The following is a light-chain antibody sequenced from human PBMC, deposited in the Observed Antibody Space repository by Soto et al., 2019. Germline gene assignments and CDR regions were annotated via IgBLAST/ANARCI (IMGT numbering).Light chain of an antibody. CDR1: QSLSGW. V-gene: IGKV1-5*03. CDR2: KAS. J-gene: IGKJ5*01. Sequence: DVQMTQSPSTVSSSVGDRFTITFRASQSLSGWLAWYQQRPGKAPKLMIYKASTLETGVPSRFSGSGSGTEFTLTINNLQPDDFATYYCQQYDRFPVTFGQGTRLENK. CDR3: QQYDRFPVT.